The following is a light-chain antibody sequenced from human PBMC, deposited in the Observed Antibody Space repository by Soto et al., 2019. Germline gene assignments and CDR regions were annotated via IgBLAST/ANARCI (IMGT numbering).Light chain of an antibody. V-gene: IGLV1-47*01. Sequence: QSVLTQPPSASGTPGQRVTISCSGSSSNIGSNYVYWYQQLPGTAPKLLIYRNNQRPSGVPDRFSGSKSGTSASLAISGLRSEDEADYYCAAWDDSLSGSYVVFGGGTKPTVL. CDR1: SSNIGSNY. CDR2: RNN. CDR3: AAWDDSLSGSYVV. J-gene: IGLJ2*01.